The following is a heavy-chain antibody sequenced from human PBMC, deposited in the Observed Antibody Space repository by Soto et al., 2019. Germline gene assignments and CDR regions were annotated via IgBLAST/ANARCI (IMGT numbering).Heavy chain of an antibody. Sequence: SVKVSFKASGGTFSSYAISWVRQAPGQGLEWMGGIIPIFGTANYAQKFQGRVTITADESTSTAYMELSSLRSEDTAVYYCAKAGFSSSWSPTYFDYWGQGTLVTVSS. CDR3: AKAGFSSSWSPTYFDY. CDR1: GGTFSSYA. J-gene: IGHJ4*02. V-gene: IGHV1-69*13. D-gene: IGHD6-13*01. CDR2: IIPIFGTA.